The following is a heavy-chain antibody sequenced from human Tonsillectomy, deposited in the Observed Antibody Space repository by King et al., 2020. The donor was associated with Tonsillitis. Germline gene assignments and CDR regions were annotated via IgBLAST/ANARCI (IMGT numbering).Heavy chain of an antibody. V-gene: IGHV4-34*01. D-gene: IGHD2-2*02. CDR3: ARGIVVVPAAIWDYYYYYYMDV. Sequence: HVQLQQWGAGLLKPSETLSLTCAVYGGSFSGYYWSWIRQPPGKGLEWIGEINHSGSTNYNPSLKSRVTMSVDTSKNQFSLKLSSVTAADTAVYYCARGIVVVPAAIWDYYYYYYMDVWGKGTTVTVSS. CDR1: GGSFSGYY. CDR2: INHSGST. J-gene: IGHJ6*03.